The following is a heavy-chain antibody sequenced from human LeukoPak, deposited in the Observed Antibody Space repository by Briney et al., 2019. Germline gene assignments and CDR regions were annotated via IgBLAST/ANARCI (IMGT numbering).Heavy chain of an antibody. Sequence: QPGGSLRLSCAASGFTFSSYSMNWVRQAPGKGLEWVSYISSSSSIIYYADSVKGRFTISRDNAKNSLYLQMNSLRAEDTAVYYCARVTGSDYVLTYFDYWGQGTLATVSS. V-gene: IGHV3-48*01. CDR1: GFTFSSYS. D-gene: IGHD5-12*01. J-gene: IGHJ4*02. CDR3: ARVTGSDYVLTYFDY. CDR2: ISSSSSII.